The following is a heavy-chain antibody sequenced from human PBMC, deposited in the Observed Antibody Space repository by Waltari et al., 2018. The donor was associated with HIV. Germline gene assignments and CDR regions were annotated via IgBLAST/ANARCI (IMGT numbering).Heavy chain of an antibody. D-gene: IGHD3-3*01. J-gene: IGHJ6*02. CDR3: AREGTIFGVAAYGMDV. Sequence: QVQLQESGPGLVKPSQTLSLTCPVSGGSISSGSYYWSWIRQPAGKGLEWIGRIYTSGSTNYNPSLKSRVTISVDTSKNQFSLKLSSVTAADTAVYYCAREGTIFGVAAYGMDVWGQGTTVTVSS. V-gene: IGHV4-61*02. CDR2: IYTSGST. CDR1: GGSISSGSYY.